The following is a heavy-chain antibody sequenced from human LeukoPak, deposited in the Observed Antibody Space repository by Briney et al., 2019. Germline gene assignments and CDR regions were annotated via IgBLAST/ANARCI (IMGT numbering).Heavy chain of an antibody. CDR1: GGTFSSYT. V-gene: IGHV1-69*02. CDR3: ARTGGNWNRYYFDY. Sequence: GASVTVSCKASGGTFSSYTFSWVRHAHGPGLEWMGRIIPILGIANYAQKFQGRVTITADKSTSTAYMELSSLRSEDTAVYYCARTGGNWNRYYFDYWGQGTLVTVSS. J-gene: IGHJ4*02. D-gene: IGHD1-20*01. CDR2: IIPILGIA.